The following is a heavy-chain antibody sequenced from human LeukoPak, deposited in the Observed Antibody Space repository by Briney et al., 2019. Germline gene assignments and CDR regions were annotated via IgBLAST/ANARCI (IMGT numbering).Heavy chain of an antibody. J-gene: IGHJ3*01. CDR1: GYSFTSYC. CDR3: GMSGDRVPLQDDVFDV. D-gene: IGHD1-26*01. V-gene: IGHV5-51*01. Sequence: GESLQISCKVSGYSFTSYCIGWVRQMPGKGLEWMGIIYPGDAGPTYSPSFQGQVTISVDKSINTAYLQWSSLQASDTAMYYCGMSGDRVPLQDDVFDVWGQGTMVTVST. CDR2: IYPGDAGP.